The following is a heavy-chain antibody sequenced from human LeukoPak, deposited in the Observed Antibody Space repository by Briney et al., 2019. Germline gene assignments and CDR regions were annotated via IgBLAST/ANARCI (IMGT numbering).Heavy chain of an antibody. J-gene: IGHJ6*02. CDR2: IYYSGST. V-gene: IGHV4-30-4*01. Sequence: PSQTLSLTCTVSGGSISSGDYYWSWIRQPPGKGLEWIGYIYYSGSTYYNPSLKSRVTISVDTSKNQFSLKLSSVTAADTAVYYCARATSTGYYYYGMDVWGQGTTVTVSS. D-gene: IGHD3-9*01. CDR1: GGSISSGDYY. CDR3: ARATSTGYYYYGMDV.